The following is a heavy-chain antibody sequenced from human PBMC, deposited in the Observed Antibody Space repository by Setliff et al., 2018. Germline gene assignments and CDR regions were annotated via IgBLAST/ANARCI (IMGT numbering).Heavy chain of an antibody. Sequence: SETLSLTCTVSGGSISSYYWSWIRQPPGKGLEWIGYIHISGSTNYNPSLKSRVTISIDSSKNQMSLRMTSVTAADTAVYYCARGRYFESSSYYFPFDYWGLGTLVTVSS. CDR1: GGSISSYY. CDR3: ARGRYFESSSYYFPFDY. J-gene: IGHJ4*02. V-gene: IGHV4-4*08. CDR2: IHISGST. D-gene: IGHD3-22*01.